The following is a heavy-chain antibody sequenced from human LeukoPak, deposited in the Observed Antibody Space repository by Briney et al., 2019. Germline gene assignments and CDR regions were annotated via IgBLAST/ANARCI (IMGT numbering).Heavy chain of an antibody. CDR3: ATSSGSYGYRYFDY. CDR2: IYYSGST. J-gene: IGHJ4*02. D-gene: IGHD1-26*01. V-gene: IGHV4-59*01. CDR1: GGSISSYY. Sequence: SETLSLTCTVSGGSISSYYWSWIRQPPGKGLEWIGYIYYSGSTNYNPSLKSRVTISVDTSKNQFSLKLSSVTAADTAVYYCATSSGSYGYRYFDYWGQGTLVTVSS.